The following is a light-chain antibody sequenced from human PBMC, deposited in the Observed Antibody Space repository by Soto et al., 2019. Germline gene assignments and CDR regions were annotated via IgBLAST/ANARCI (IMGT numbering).Light chain of an antibody. CDR1: QSVSSF. CDR3: QQRSNWPLT. V-gene: IGKV3-11*01. J-gene: IGKJ4*01. CDR2: DAS. Sequence: EIVLTQSPATLSLSPGERATLSCRASQSVSSFLAWYQQKPGQAPRLLIYDASNRATGIPARFSGSGSATYFPLTISSLELEDFAVYYCQQRSNWPLTWGGGTKGEIK.